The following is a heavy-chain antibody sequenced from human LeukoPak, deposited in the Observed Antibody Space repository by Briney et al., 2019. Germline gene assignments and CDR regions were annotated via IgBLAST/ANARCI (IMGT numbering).Heavy chain of an antibody. V-gene: IGHV4-38-2*02. D-gene: IGHD3-3*01. Sequence: SETLPLTCTVSGYSISSGYYWGWIRQPPGKGLEWIGSIYHSGSTYYNPSLKSRVTISVDTSKNQFSLKLSSVTAADTAVYYCARLSQFGVLRFSYYMDVWGKGTTVTVSS. CDR1: GYSISSGYY. CDR2: IYHSGST. CDR3: ARLSQFGVLRFSYYMDV. J-gene: IGHJ6*03.